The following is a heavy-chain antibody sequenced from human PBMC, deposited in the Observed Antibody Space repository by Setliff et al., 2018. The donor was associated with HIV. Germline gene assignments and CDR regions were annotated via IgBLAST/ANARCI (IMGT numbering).Heavy chain of an antibody. CDR1: GYRFSSYG. Sequence: ASVKVSCKASGYRFSSYGISWVRQAPGQGLEWMGWISAYNGNTNYAQKLQGRVTMTTDISTTTAYMELRNLTPDETAVYYCARVPYRSAWFSGGPDAFDVWGQGTMVTVSS. J-gene: IGHJ3*01. D-gene: IGHD6-19*01. CDR2: ISAYNGNT. V-gene: IGHV1-18*01. CDR3: ARVPYRSAWFSGGPDAFDV.